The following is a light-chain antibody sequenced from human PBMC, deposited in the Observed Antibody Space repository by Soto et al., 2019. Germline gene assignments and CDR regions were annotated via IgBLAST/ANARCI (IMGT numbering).Light chain of an antibody. CDR2: KAS. V-gene: IGKV1-5*03. CDR3: QQHADYPIT. Sequence: GDRVTVTCRASQGISTWLAWYQQKPGTAPKLLIYKASTLERGVPLRFSGSASGTEFTLTISSLQPDDFATYYCQQHADYPITFGGGTKVDIK. J-gene: IGKJ4*01. CDR1: QGISTW.